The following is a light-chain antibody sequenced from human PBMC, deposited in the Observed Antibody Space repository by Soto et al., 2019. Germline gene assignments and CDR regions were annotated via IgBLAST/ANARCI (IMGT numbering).Light chain of an antibody. J-gene: IGKJ2*01. Sequence: ITMTQFPSSLSASVGDSVTITCRASLNIRNYLSWYQQKPGKAPKLLIFAVSTLQSGVPSRFGGGTSGTDFTLTISNLQPDDFATYYCQQTDTTPYTFGQGTNLEIK. CDR3: QQTDTTPYT. CDR2: AVS. CDR1: LNIRNY. V-gene: IGKV1-39*01.